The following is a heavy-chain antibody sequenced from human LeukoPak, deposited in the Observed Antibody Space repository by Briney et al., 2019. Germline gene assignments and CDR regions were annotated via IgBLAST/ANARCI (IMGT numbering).Heavy chain of an antibody. J-gene: IGHJ4*02. V-gene: IGHV4-61*01. Sequence: PSETLSLTCTVSGGSVSSGSYYWSWIWQPPGKGLEWIGYIYYSGSTNYNPSLKSRVTISVDTSKNQFSLKLSSVTAADTAVYYCARSQSYYDSSGYYHGAHFDYWGQGTLVTVSS. D-gene: IGHD3-22*01. CDR3: ARSQSYYDSSGYYHGAHFDY. CDR1: GGSVSSGSYY. CDR2: IYYSGST.